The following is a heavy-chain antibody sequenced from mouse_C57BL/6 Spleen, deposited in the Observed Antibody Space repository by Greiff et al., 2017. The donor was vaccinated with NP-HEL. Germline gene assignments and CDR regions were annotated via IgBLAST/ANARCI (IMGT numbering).Heavy chain of an antibody. V-gene: IGHV1-52*01. J-gene: IGHJ3*01. CDR1: GYTFTSYW. CDR3: ARRGVPDYKPFAY. CDR2: IDPSDSET. D-gene: IGHD2-12*01. Sequence: QVQLQQPGAELVRPGSSVKLSCKASGYTFTSYWMHWVKQRPIQGLEWIGNIDPSDSETHYNQKFKDKATLTVDKSSSTAYMQLSSLTSEDSAVYYFARRGVPDYKPFAYWGQGTLVTVSA.